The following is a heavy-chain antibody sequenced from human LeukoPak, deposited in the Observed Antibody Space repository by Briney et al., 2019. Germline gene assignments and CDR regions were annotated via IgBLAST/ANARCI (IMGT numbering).Heavy chain of an antibody. CDR2: ISYDGGNK. CDR3: ARTDVGGWTEFDY. D-gene: IGHD6-19*01. J-gene: IGHJ4*02. Sequence: PGGSLRLSCAASGFTLSSYAMHWVRQAPGKGLEWVAVISYDGGNKYYADSVKGRFSISRDNSKSTLYLQMNSLRPEDTAVYYCARTDVGGWTEFDYWGQGTLVTVSS. CDR1: GFTLSSYA. V-gene: IGHV3-30-3*01.